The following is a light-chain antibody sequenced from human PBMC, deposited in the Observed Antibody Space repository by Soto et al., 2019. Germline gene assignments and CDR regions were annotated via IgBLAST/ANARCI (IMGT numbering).Light chain of an antibody. Sequence: DIQMTQSPSTLSASVGDRVTITCRASQSISSWLAWYQQKPGKAPKLLIYDASSLESGVPSRFSGSGSGTEFTLTVSSLQPDDFATYYCQQYNRDPRTFGQGTKVDIK. CDR3: QQYNRDPRT. V-gene: IGKV1-5*01. CDR2: DAS. CDR1: QSISSW. J-gene: IGKJ1*01.